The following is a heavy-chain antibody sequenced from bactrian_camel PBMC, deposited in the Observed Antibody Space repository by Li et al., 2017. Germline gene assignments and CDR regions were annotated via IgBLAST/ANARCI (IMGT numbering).Heavy chain of an antibody. D-gene: IGHD2*01. J-gene: IGHJ4*01. CDR1: LFTFPY. Sequence: HVQLVESGGGLVRPGGSLRLSCASSLFTFPYMTWVRQGPGKGLEWIASIDSGGSTYYADSVRGRFTISRDNAKNLLRLQLNSLETEDTAMYYCARDVYRGGYTNPIWGQGTQVTVS. CDR3: ARDVYRGGYTNPI. V-gene: IGHV3-2*01. CDR2: IDSGGST.